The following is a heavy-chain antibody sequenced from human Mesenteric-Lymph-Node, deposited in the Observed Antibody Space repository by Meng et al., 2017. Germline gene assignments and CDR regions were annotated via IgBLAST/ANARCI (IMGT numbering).Heavy chain of an antibody. D-gene: IGHD1-1*01. J-gene: IGHJ4*02. V-gene: IGHV4-4*02. CDR1: GDSISSDIW. CDR2: VYHRGDT. Sequence: RLLWSGPGLVTLSETLSHSCTVSGDSISSDIWWSWVLQPPGKGLEWIGEVYHRGDTNYNPSLKSRVVISVDRSKNQFSLNLSSVTAADTAVYYCGRDQGRQLINHWGQGTLVTVSS. CDR3: GRDQGRQLINH.